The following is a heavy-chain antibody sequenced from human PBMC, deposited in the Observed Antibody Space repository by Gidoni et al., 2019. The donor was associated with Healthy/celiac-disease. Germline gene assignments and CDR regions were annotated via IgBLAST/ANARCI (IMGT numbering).Heavy chain of an antibody. V-gene: IGHV3-74*01. J-gene: IGHJ5*02. D-gene: IGHD6-13*01. CDR1: GFSFRSYW. CDR3: ARVRASVRVSWSYWFDP. CDR2: INRDGSST. Sequence: EVQLVASGGGLVQPGGSLRLSCAPSGFSFRSYWMHCVRQAPGKGLVWVSRINRDGSSTSYADSVKGRFTISRDNAKNTLYLQMNSLRAEDTAVYYCARVRASVRVSWSYWFDPWGQGTLVTVSS.